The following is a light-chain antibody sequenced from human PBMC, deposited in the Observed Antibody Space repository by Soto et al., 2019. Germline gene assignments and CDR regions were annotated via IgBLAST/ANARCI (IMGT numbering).Light chain of an antibody. J-gene: IGKJ4*01. Sequence: DIPMTQSPSSLSASVGDRVTITCRASQSISSYLNWYQQKPGKAPKLLIYAASSLQSGVPSRFSGSGSGTDFTLTISSLQPDDFATYYCQQSYSTPRTFGGGTKVEIK. CDR3: QQSYSTPRT. CDR2: AAS. V-gene: IGKV1-39*01. CDR1: QSISSY.